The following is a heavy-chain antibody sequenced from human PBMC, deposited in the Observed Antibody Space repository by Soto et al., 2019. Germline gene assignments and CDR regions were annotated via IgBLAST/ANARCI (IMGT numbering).Heavy chain of an antibody. CDR3: ARAGHYYDSSGYAN. V-gene: IGHV1-18*01. J-gene: IGHJ4*02. Sequence: QVKLVQSGTEVKKPGASMKVSCKASGYSFATSGMRWVRQAPGQGLEWMGWISAYNGNTNYEQKLQDRVTMTTDTSTSTAYLELRSLRSDDTAVYYCARAGHYYDSSGYANWGQGTLVTVSS. D-gene: IGHD3-22*01. CDR1: GYSFATSG. CDR2: ISAYNGNT.